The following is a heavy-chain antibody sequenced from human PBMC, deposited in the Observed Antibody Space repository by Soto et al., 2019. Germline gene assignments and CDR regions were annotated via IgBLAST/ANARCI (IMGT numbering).Heavy chain of an antibody. CDR1: GYTFTSYG. V-gene: IGHV1-18*01. Sequence: QVQLVQSGAEVKKPGASVKVSCKASGYTFTSYGISWVRQAPGQGLEWMGWISAYNGNTNYAQKLQGRVTMTTDTSTSTAYRELRSLRSDDTAVYYCARDAYSNYASLSPEDYWGQGTLVTVSS. CDR3: ARDAYSNYASLSPEDY. D-gene: IGHD3-10*01. CDR2: ISAYNGNT. J-gene: IGHJ4*02.